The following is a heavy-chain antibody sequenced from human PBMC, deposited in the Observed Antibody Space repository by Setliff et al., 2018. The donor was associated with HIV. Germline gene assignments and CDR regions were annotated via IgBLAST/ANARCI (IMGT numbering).Heavy chain of an antibody. V-gene: IGHV1-18*01. J-gene: IGHJ4*02. CDR2: ISAYNGHT. CDR1: GYTFTSYG. CDR3: AREYDVLLWIGSQYGRGNLDS. Sequence: ASVKVSCKASGYTFTSYGISWVRQAPGQGLEWMGWISAYNGHTNYAQKFQGRVTMTRDTSTSTVYMELSSLRSEDTAVYYCAREYDVLLWIGSQYGRGNLDSWGQGTPVTVSS. D-gene: IGHD3-10*01.